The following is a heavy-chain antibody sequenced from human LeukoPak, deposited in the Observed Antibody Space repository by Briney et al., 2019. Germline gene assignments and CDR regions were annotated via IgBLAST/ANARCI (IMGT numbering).Heavy chain of an antibody. J-gene: IGHJ5*02. V-gene: IGHV3-23*01. Sequence: PGGTLSLSCAASGFASSTYTINCVRQAPGKGLECVPEVTGSDKTYYADSVKGRITISRDNSKNPVWLHMNSLRAEDMAVYYCAKVRKPGGGWNIDHWGQGILVTVSS. CDR3: AKVRKPGGGWNIDH. D-gene: IGHD1/OR15-1a*01. CDR1: GFASSTYT. CDR2: VTGSDKT.